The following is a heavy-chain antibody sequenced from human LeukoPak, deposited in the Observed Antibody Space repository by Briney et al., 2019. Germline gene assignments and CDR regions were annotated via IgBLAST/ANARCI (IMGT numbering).Heavy chain of an antibody. D-gene: IGHD1-26*01. V-gene: IGHV4-39*07. CDR1: GGSISSSSYY. CDR3: ARVGSGSYYFDY. Sequence: SETLSLTCTVSGGSISSSSYYWGWIRQPPGKGLEWIGSIYYSGSTYYNPSLKSRVTISVDTSKNQFSLRLSSVTAADTAVYHCARVGSGSYYFDYWGQGTLVTVSS. CDR2: IYYSGST. J-gene: IGHJ4*02.